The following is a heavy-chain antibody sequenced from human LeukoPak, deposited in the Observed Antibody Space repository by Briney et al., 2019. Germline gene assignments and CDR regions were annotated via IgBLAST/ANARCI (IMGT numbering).Heavy chain of an antibody. J-gene: IGHJ4*02. CDR3: ARAQLEMATISLDY. D-gene: IGHD5-24*01. Sequence: SVKVSCKASGGTFSSYAISWVRQAPGQGLEWMGRIIPILGIANYAQKFQGRVTITADKSTSTAYMELSSLRSEDTAVYYCARAQLEMATISLDYCGQGTLVTVSS. CDR1: GGTFSSYA. CDR2: IIPILGIA. V-gene: IGHV1-69*04.